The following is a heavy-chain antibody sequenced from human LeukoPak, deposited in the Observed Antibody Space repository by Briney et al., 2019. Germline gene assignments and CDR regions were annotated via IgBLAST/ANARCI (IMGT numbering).Heavy chain of an antibody. D-gene: IGHD4-17*01. J-gene: IGHJ4*02. V-gene: IGHV3-23*01. CDR2: ISGCGGST. CDR1: GFAFTRLA. Sequence: GGSLSLSCAPSGFAFTRLAVSCVPQAPGKGLEGFSAISGCGGSTYYAQSVKGRFTISGDKSKKTLYLQMNSLRAADTAVYYCAKHPGAYVDYTIDYWGQGTLVTVSS. CDR3: AKHPGAYVDYTIDY.